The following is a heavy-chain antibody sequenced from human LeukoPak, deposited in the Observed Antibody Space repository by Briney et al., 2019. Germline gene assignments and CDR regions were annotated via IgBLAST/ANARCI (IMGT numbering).Heavy chain of an antibody. D-gene: IGHD6-19*01. CDR3: ARDCIAVPSLADY. CDR2: IKQDGSEG. J-gene: IGHJ4*02. V-gene: IGHV3-7*03. CDR1: GFTFSSFW. Sequence: GGSLRLSCAASGFTFSSFWMSWVRQAPGKGLEWVANIKQDGSEGYYVDSVKGRFTISRDNAKNSLYLQMNSLRAEDTAVYYCARDCIAVPSLADYWGQGTLVTVSS.